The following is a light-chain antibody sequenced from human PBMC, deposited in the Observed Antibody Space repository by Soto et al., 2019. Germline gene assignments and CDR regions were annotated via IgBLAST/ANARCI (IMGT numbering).Light chain of an antibody. CDR1: QRVSSAL. V-gene: IGKV3-20*01. Sequence: EIVLTRSPGTLSVSPGERATLSCRASQRVSSALFAWYQQRPGQAPRLIIYGGSTRVAGIPDKFSGSGSGTDFTLTINRLDPEDCAVYYCQHYGNSPLAFGGGTKVEI. CDR2: GGS. J-gene: IGKJ4*01. CDR3: QHYGNSPLA.